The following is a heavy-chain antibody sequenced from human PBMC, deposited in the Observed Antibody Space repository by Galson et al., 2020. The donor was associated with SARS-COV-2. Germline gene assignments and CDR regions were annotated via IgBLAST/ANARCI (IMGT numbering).Heavy chain of an antibody. J-gene: IGHJ6*02. CDR1: GFTFTDHY. CDR3: VREIVSWEGAKDVGGDVYKGMDA. V-gene: IGHV3-72*01. CDR2: TRNKDNRYTT. D-gene: IGHD1-26*01. Sequence: GGSLRLSCAASGFTFTDHYMDWVRQAPGKGLEWVGRTRNKDNRYTTEYAASVKGRFTISRAVSKNSLYLQMNSLKTEVTSVYYCVREIVSWEGAKDVGGDVYKGMDAWGQGTMVTVSS.